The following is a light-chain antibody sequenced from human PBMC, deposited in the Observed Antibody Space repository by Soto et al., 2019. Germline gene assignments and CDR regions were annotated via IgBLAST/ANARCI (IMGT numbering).Light chain of an antibody. CDR2: WAS. J-gene: IGKJ2*01. CDR1: QSLLSISNNQNY. Sequence: DIVMTQSPDSLAVSLGERATINCKSSQSLLSISNNQNYLAWYQHKPGQPPQLIIYWASTRESGFPDRFSGSGSGTDFTLSISSLQAEDVAVYYWQRYFTNPTSGQGNNLEIK. CDR3: QRYFTNPT. V-gene: IGKV4-1*01.